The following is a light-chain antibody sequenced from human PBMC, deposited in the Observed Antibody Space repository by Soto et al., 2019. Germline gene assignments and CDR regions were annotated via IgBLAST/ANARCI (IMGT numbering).Light chain of an antibody. J-gene: IGLJ2*01. CDR3: AAWDDTLNGVV. CDR2: HGN. V-gene: IGLV1-44*01. CDR1: SSNIGSNP. Sequence: QSVLTQPPSASGTPGQRVTISCSGRSSNIGSNPVNWYQQLPGAAPKLLIYHGNQRPSEVPDRFSGSKSGTSASLAIGGLQSEDEADYVCAAWDDTLNGVVFGGETKLTVL.